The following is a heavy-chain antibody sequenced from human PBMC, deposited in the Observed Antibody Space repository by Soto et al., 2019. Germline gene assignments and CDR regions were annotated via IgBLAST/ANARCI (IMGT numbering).Heavy chain of an antibody. CDR3: ARGGGSYDFWSGYKYYFDY. V-gene: IGHV1-2*04. CDR2: INPNSGGT. CDR1: GYTFTGYY. Sequence: AAPLKVSCKTSGYTFTGYYRGWVRQAPGQGLEWMGWINPNSGGTNYAQKFQGWVTMTRDTSISTAYMELSRLRSDDTAVYYCARGGGSYDFWSGYKYYFDYWGQGTLVTVSS. D-gene: IGHD3-3*01. J-gene: IGHJ4*02.